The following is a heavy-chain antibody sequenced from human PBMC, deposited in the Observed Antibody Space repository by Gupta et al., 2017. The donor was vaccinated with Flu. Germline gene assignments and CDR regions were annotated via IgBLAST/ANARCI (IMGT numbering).Heavy chain of an antibody. J-gene: IGHJ5*02. Sequence: HSGSTKYNPSPEKRRSISVDTNKNQFFLRLSSVTAADEAVYYCGRRGGSNWFDTWGQGTLVTVSS. V-gene: IGHV4-30-2*04. D-gene: IGHD5-12*01. CDR3: GRRGGSNWFDT. CDR2: HSGST.